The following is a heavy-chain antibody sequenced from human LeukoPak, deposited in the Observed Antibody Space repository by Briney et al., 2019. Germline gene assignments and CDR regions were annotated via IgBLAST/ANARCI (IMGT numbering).Heavy chain of an antibody. J-gene: IGHJ4*02. CDR2: VNLQGST. D-gene: IGHD1-26*01. Sequence: PSVPLSLTCGVSGGSITNTNYWTWLGQPPGKGLEWIGEVNLQGSTNYHPSLMGRVAIAVDTSQNLISLQWTSVTAADTAIYYCTRESGAFSPFGFWGQGTLVTVSS. CDR3: TRESGAFSPFGF. V-gene: IGHV4-4*02. CDR1: GGSITNTNY.